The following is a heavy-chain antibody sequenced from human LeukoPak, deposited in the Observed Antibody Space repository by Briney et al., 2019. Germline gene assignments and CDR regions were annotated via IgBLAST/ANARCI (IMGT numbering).Heavy chain of an antibody. CDR3: TTEGPPSGSYYYYYYYMDV. J-gene: IGHJ6*03. D-gene: IGHD1-26*01. Sequence: GGSLRLSCEASGLSFKDAWMSWVRRAPGKGLEWVGHIKRETDGGTTDYAAPVKGRFTISRDDSKNTLYLQMNSLKTEDTAVYYCTTEGPPSGSYYYYYYYMDVWGKGTTVTVSS. CDR2: IKRETDGGTT. V-gene: IGHV3-15*01. CDR1: GLSFKDAW.